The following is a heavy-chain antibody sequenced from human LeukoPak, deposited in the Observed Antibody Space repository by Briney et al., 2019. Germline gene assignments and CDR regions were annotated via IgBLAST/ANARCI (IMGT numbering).Heavy chain of an antibody. D-gene: IGHD2-2*01. CDR1: GYTFTSYD. Sequence: ASVKVSCKASGYTFTSYDINWVRQATGQGLEWMGWMNPNSGNTGYAQKFQGRVTMTRNTSISTAYMELSSLRSEDTAMYYCARGLRRIVPAAKGPPYYFDYWGQGALVTVSS. J-gene: IGHJ4*02. CDR2: MNPNSGNT. V-gene: IGHV1-8*01. CDR3: ARGLRRIVPAAKGPPYYFDY.